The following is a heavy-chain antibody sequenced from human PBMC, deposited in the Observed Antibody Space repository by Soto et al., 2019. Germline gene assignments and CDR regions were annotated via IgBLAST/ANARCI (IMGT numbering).Heavy chain of an antibody. CDR3: AKDNDSSGYYYDAFDI. J-gene: IGHJ3*02. CDR1: GFTFSSYA. V-gene: IGHV3-23*01. D-gene: IGHD3-22*01. Sequence: WGSLRLSCAASGFTFSSYAMSWVRQAPGKGLEWVSAISGSGGSTYYADSVKGRFTISRDNSKNTLYLQMNSLRAEDTAVYYCAKDNDSSGYYYDAFDIWGQGTMVTVSS. CDR2: ISGSGGST.